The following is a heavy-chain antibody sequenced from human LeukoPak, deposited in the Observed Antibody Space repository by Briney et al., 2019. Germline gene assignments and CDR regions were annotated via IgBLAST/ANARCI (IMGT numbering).Heavy chain of an antibody. D-gene: IGHD6-13*01. CDR1: GFTFSSYS. CDR2: ISSSSSTI. Sequence: GGSLRLSCAASGFTFSSYSMNWVRQAPGKGLEWVSYISSSSSTIYYADSVKGRFTISRDNAKNSLYLQMNSLRAEDTAVYYCARDHGYSSSWYVWDYYYMDVWGKGTTVTVSS. J-gene: IGHJ6*03. V-gene: IGHV3-48*01. CDR3: ARDHGYSSSWYVWDYYYMDV.